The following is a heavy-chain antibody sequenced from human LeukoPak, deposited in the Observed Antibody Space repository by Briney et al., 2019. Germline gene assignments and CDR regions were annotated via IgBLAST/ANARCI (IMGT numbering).Heavy chain of an antibody. Sequence: PSETLSLTCTVSGGSISSGSYYWSWIRQPAGKGLEWIGRIYTSGSTNYNPSLKSRVTISVDTSKNQFSLKLSSVTAADTAVYYCARSPKLAVAGTQPPPYYFDYWGQGTLVTVSS. CDR2: IYTSGST. CDR1: GGSISSGSYY. J-gene: IGHJ4*02. V-gene: IGHV4-61*02. CDR3: ARSPKLAVAGTQPPPYYFDY. D-gene: IGHD6-19*01.